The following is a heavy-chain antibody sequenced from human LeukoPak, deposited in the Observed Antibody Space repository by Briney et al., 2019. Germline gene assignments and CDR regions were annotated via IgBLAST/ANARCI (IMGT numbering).Heavy chain of an antibody. CDR3: ARGLDYGDYWVPVYYFDY. D-gene: IGHD4-17*01. CDR1: GYTFTGYY. CDR2: INPNSGGT. V-gene: IGHV1-2*02. J-gene: IGHJ4*02. Sequence: ASVKVSCKASGYTFTGYYMHWVRQAPGQGLEWMGWINPNSGGTNYAQKFQGRVTMTRDTSISTAYMELSRLRSDDTAVYYCARGLDYGDYWVPVYYFDYWGQGTLVTVSS.